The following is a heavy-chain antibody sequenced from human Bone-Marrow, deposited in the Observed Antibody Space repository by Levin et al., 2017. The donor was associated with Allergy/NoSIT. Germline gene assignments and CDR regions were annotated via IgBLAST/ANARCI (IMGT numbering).Heavy chain of an antibody. J-gene: IGHJ4*02. CDR1: GYSISSSDW. Sequence: PSETLSLTCAVSGYSISSSDWWGWIRQPPGKGLEWVGYIYYSGTTYYSPSLKSRLTMSINTSKNQFSLKLSSVTAVDPAVYYCARKSTGTGTFDYWGRGTLVSVSS. V-gene: IGHV4-28*01. D-gene: IGHD5/OR15-5a*01. CDR2: IYYSGTT. CDR3: ARKSTGTGTFDY.